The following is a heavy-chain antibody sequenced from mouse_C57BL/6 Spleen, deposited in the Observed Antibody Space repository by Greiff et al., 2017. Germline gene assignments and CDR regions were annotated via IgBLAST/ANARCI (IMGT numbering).Heavy chain of an antibody. Sequence: EESGPGLVKPSQSLSLTCSVTGYSITSGYYWNWIRQFPGNKLEWMCYISYDGSNNYNPSLKNRIAITRDTSKNQFFLKLNSVTTEDTAPYCWARTGTYFDYWGQGTTLTVSS. CDR3: ARTGTYFDY. J-gene: IGHJ2*01. D-gene: IGHD4-1*01. V-gene: IGHV3-6*01. CDR2: ISYDGSN. CDR1: GYSITSGYY.